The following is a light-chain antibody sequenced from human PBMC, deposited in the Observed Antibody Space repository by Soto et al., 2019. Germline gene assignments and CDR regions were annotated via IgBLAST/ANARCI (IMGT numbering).Light chain of an antibody. J-gene: IGLJ2*01. CDR3: CSYAGSSTFHVV. CDR1: SSDVGSYNL. Sequence: QSALTQPASVSGSPGQSITISCTGTSSDVGSYNLVSWYQQHPGKAPKLMIYEGSKRPSGVSNRFSGSKSGNTASLTISGVQADDEADYYCCSYAGSSTFHVVFGGGTKVTVL. CDR2: EGS. V-gene: IGLV2-23*03.